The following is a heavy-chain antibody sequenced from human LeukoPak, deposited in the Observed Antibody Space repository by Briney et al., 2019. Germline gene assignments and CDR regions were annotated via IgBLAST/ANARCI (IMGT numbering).Heavy chain of an antibody. V-gene: IGHV3-66*01. CDR1: GFTVSSNY. J-gene: IGHJ3*02. CDR3: ARDRPGDAFDI. Sequence: GGSLRLSCAPSGFTVSSNYMRWVRQAPGKGLEWVSVIYSGGFTYYADSVKGRFTISRDNSKNTLFLQMNSLRAEDTAVYYCARDRPGDAFDIWGQGTMVTVSS. CDR2: IYSGGFT.